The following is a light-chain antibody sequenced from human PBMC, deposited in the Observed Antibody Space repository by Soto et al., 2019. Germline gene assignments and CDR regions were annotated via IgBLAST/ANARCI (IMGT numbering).Light chain of an antibody. J-gene: IGLJ1*01. CDR1: SRDVDGYNY. CDR2: DVS. CDR3: SSYTTSNTRQIV. Sequence: QSVLTQPASVSGSPGQSITISCTGTSRDVDGYNYVSWYQQHPGKAPKFMIYDVSNRPSGVSNRFSGSKSGNTASLTISGLQAEDEADYYCSSYTTSNTRQIVFGTGTKVTVL. V-gene: IGLV2-14*01.